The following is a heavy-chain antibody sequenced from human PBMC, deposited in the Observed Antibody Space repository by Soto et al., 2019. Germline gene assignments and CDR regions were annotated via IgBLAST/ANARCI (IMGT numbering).Heavy chain of an antibody. CDR1: GITFSSAW. Sequence: PGGSLRLSCAASGITFSSAWMTWVRQAPGNGLEWVGRIKSITDGGTTDYAAPVKGRFTISRDDSKDTLYLQMNNLRTEDTAVYHCTTDSADIVVVPATFGMDVWGQGTTVTVSS. CDR2: IKSITDGGTT. CDR3: TTDSADIVVVPATFGMDV. J-gene: IGHJ6*02. V-gene: IGHV3-15*01. D-gene: IGHD2-2*01.